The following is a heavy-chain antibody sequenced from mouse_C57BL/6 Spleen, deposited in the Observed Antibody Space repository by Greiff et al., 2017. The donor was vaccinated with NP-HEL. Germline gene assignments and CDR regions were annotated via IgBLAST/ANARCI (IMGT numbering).Heavy chain of an antibody. D-gene: IGHD5-1-1*01. CDR2: IYPSDSET. CDR1: GYTFTSYW. J-gene: IGHJ2*01. CDR3: ARRNTDYFDY. Sequence: QVQLQQPGAELVRPGSSVKLSCKASGYTFTSYWMDWVKQRPGQGLEWIGNIYPSDSETHYNQKFKDKATLTVDKSSSTAYMQLSSLTSEDSAVYYCARRNTDYFDYWGQGTTLTVSS. V-gene: IGHV1-61*01.